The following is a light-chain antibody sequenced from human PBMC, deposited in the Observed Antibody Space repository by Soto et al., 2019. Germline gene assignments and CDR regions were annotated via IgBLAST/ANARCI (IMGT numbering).Light chain of an antibody. Sequence: DIQMTQSPSTLSASVGDRVTITCRASQNINYWLAWCQQKPGKAPKPLIYMASNLESGVPPRFSGSGGGTEFTLTISSLQPDDFAAYYCQQYKTQATFGQGTKVDIK. CDR2: MAS. CDR1: QNINYW. J-gene: IGKJ1*01. V-gene: IGKV1-5*03. CDR3: QQYKTQAT.